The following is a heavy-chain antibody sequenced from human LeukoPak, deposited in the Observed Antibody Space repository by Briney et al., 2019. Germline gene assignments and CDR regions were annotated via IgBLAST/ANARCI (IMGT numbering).Heavy chain of an antibody. D-gene: IGHD5-24*01. CDR2: ISSSSSYI. Sequence: PRGSLRLSCAASGFTFSSYSMNWVRQAPGKGLEWVSSISSSSSYIYYADSVKGRFTISRDNAKNSLYLQMNSLRAEDTAVYYCAREWGDGYKLHYYGMDVWGQGTTVTVSS. J-gene: IGHJ6*02. V-gene: IGHV3-21*01. CDR1: GFTFSSYS. CDR3: AREWGDGYKLHYYGMDV.